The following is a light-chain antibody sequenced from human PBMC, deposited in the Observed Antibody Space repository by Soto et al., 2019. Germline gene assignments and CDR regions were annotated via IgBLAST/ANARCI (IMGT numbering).Light chain of an antibody. CDR1: QSVSSY. CDR2: DAS. V-gene: IGKV3-11*01. J-gene: IGKJ1*01. Sequence: EIVLTQSPATLSLSPGERATLSCRASQSVSSYLAWYQQKPGQAPRLLIYDASNRATGIPARFSGSGSGTDFTLTISSLEPEDFAVYYCQQRSNWRTWTFGQRTKVEIK. CDR3: QQRSNWRTWT.